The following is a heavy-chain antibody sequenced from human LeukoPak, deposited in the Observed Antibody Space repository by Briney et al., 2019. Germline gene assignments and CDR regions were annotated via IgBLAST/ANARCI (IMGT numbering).Heavy chain of an antibody. D-gene: IGHD3-10*01. CDR3: ARPPVVRGVIPIDY. Sequence: GGSLRLSCATSGFTFSSYSMNWVRQAPGKGLEWVSYISSSGSTIYYADSVKGRFTISRDNAKNSLYLQMNSLRAEDTAVYYCARPPVVRGVIPIDYWGQGTLVTVSS. V-gene: IGHV3-48*04. CDR1: GFTFSSYS. CDR2: ISSSGSTI. J-gene: IGHJ4*02.